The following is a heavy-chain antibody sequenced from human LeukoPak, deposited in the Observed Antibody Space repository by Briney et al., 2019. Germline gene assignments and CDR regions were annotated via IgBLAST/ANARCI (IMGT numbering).Heavy chain of an antibody. Sequence: GGSLRLSCAASGFTFSSYAMHWVRQAPGKGLEWVAVISYDGSNKYYADSVKGRFTISRDNSKNTLYLQMNSLRAEDTAVYYCARDRQWLANSNWFDPWGQGTLVTVSS. V-gene: IGHV3-30-3*01. D-gene: IGHD6-19*01. CDR2: ISYDGSNK. CDR1: GFTFSSYA. J-gene: IGHJ5*02. CDR3: ARDRQWLANSNWFDP.